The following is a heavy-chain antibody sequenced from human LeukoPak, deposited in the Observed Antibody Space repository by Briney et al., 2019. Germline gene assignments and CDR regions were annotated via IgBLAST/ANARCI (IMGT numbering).Heavy chain of an antibody. CDR2: IKQDGTEQ. CDR3: ARVSMIVVVITNRYFDL. D-gene: IGHD3-22*01. Sequence: GGSLRLSCAASGFTFSSYWMNWVRQAPGRGLEWVANIKQDGTEQYYVDSVKGRFTISRDNAKNSLYLQMNSLRAEDKAVYYCARVSMIVVVITNRYFDLWGRGTLVTVSS. V-gene: IGHV3-7*01. CDR1: GFTFSSYW. J-gene: IGHJ2*01.